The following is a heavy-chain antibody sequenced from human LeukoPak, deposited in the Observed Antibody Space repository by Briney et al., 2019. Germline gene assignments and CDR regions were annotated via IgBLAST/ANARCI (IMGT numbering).Heavy chain of an antibody. V-gene: IGHV1-69*06. Sequence: SVKVSCKASGGTFSSYAISWVRQAPGQGLEWMGGIIPIFGTANYAQKFQGRVTITADKSTSTAYMELSSLRSEDTAVYYCAKEQITMVRGVISPSFDYWGQETLVTVSS. CDR2: IIPIFGTA. J-gene: IGHJ4*02. D-gene: IGHD3-10*01. CDR1: GGTFSSYA. CDR3: AKEQITMVRGVISPSFDY.